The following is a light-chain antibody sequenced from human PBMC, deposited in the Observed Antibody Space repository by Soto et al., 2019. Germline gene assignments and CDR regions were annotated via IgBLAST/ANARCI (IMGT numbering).Light chain of an antibody. V-gene: IGKV3-11*01. Sequence: EIVLTQSPATLSLSPGERATLSCRASQSVISQLSWYQHKPGQAPSLLIYDTSNRAPGIPARFSCSGSGTDLPLTISSLEPEDFAVYYCQQRYSWPRTFGQGTKVEIK. J-gene: IGKJ1*01. CDR2: DTS. CDR1: QSVISQ. CDR3: QQRYSWPRT.